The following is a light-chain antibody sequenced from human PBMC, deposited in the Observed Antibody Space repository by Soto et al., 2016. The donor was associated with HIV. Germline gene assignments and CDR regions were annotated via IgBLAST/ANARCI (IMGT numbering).Light chain of an antibody. CDR3: QKYNSAPRT. Sequence: DIQMTQSPSSLSASIGDRVTITCRASQGISNYLAWYQQKPGKVPKVLIYTASTLQSGVPSRFSGSGSGTDFTLTISSLQPEDVATYSCQKYNSAPRTFGQGTKVEIK. J-gene: IGKJ1*01. V-gene: IGKV1-27*01. CDR2: TAS. CDR1: QGISNY.